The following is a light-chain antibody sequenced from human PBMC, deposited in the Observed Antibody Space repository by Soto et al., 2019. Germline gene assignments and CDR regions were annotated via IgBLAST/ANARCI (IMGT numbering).Light chain of an antibody. CDR2: GAS. V-gene: IGKV3-20*01. CDR3: QQYGSSPQT. Sequence: EIVLTQSPGTLSLSPGDRATLTCRASQSVSSSYLAWYQQKPGQAPRLLIYGASSRATGIPERFSGSGSGTDFTLTISRLEPEDFAVYYCQQYGSSPQTFGQGTRLEIK. J-gene: IGKJ5*01. CDR1: QSVSSSY.